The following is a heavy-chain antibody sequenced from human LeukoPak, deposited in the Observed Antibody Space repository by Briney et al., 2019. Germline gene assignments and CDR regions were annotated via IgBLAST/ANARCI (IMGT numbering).Heavy chain of an antibody. V-gene: IGHV4-34*01. J-gene: IGHJ6*01. CDR3: ARFRSGYYYYGMDV. D-gene: IGHD3-3*01. CDR1: GGSFSGYY. Sequence: SETLSLTCAVYGGSFSGYYWSWIRQPPGKGLEWIGEINHSGSTNYNPSLKSRVTISVDTSKNQFSLKLSSVTAADTAVYYCARFRSGYYYYGMDVWGKGPRSPSPQ. CDR2: INHSGST.